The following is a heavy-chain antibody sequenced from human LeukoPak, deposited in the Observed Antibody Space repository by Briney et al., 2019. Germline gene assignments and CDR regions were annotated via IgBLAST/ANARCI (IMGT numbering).Heavy chain of an antibody. V-gene: IGHV3-23*01. D-gene: IGHD2-15*01. CDR3: AQDLSYIGLDN. J-gene: IGHJ4*02. Sequence: GGSLRLSCAASGFTFSSYAMSWVRQAPGKGLEWVSAFSASGSTYYADSVKGRFTVSRDNSENMLYLQMNSLRAEDTAAYYCAQDLSYIGLDNWGQGTLVTVSS. CDR2: FSASGST. CDR1: GFTFSSYA.